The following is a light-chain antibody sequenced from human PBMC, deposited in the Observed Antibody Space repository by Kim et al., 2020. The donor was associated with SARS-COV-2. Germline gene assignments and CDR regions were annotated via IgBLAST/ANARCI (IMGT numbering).Light chain of an antibody. J-gene: IGKJ4*01. CDR2: DAS. CDR1: QDIKNF. V-gene: IGKV1-33*01. Sequence: ASLREIVIITCQASQDIKNFFNWYQQKPGSAPQLMLYDASKLETGVPSRFGGSGSGTEFTFTITSLQPEDVANYYCQQYDIVPLTFGGGTKVDIK. CDR3: QQYDIVPLT.